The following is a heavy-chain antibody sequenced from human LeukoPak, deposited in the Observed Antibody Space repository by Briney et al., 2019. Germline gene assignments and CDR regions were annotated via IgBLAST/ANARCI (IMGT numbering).Heavy chain of an antibody. V-gene: IGHV3-49*04. Sequence: GRSLRLSCTASGFTFGDHAMSWVRQAPGKGLEWLSLIRAKTFGGASEYAASVKGRFTISRDDSKSIAYLQMDSLTTEDTAVYYCTRDSLYCSTSTCYGSSAIFYYYMDAWGKGTVVTVSS. CDR1: GFTFGDHA. CDR2: IRAKTFGGAS. CDR3: TRDSLYCSTSTCYGSSAIFYYYMDA. D-gene: IGHD2-2*01. J-gene: IGHJ6*03.